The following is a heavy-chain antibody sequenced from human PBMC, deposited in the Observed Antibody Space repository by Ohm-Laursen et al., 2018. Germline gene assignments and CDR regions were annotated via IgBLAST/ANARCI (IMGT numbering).Heavy chain of an antibody. CDR2: INHSGST. CDR1: GGSFSGYY. Sequence: TLSLTCAVYGGSFSGYYWSWIRQPPGKGLEWIGEINHSGSTNYNPSLKSRVTISVDTSKNQFSLKLSSVTAADTAVYYCARNSTAPDYWGQGTLVTVSS. D-gene: IGHD5-18*01. J-gene: IGHJ4*02. V-gene: IGHV4-34*01. CDR3: ARNSTAPDY.